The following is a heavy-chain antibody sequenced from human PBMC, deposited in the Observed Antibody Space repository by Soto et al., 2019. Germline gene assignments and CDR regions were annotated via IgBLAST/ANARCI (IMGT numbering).Heavy chain of an antibody. Sequence: ASVKVSGKASGYTFTSYDINWVRQATGQGLEWMGWMNPNSGNTGYAQKFQGRVTMTRNTSISTAYMELSSLRSEDTAVYYCARAELSSTSCYDYWGQGTLVTVSS. V-gene: IGHV1-8*01. CDR1: GYTFTSYD. CDR2: MNPNSGNT. D-gene: IGHD2-2*01. CDR3: ARAELSSTSCYDY. J-gene: IGHJ4*02.